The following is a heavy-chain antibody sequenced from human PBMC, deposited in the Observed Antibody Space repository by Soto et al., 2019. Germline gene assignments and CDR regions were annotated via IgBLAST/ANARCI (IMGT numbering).Heavy chain of an antibody. J-gene: IGHJ4*02. CDR1: GFTFSNAW. CDR3: TTVSSGKFDY. CDR2: IQSKAGGGAT. V-gene: IGHV3-15*07. Sequence: PGGSLRLSCAASGFTFSNAWMNWVRQAPGKGLEWVGRIQSKAGGGATEFAAPVKGRFAISRDDSKNTLYLQMNSLKTEDTAVYYCTTVSSGKFDYWGQGT. D-gene: IGHD3-22*01.